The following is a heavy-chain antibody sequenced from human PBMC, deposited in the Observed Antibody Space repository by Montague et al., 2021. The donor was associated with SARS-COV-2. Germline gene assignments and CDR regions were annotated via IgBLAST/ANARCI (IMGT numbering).Heavy chain of an antibody. J-gene: IGHJ4*02. V-gene: IGHV4-39*02. CDR3: ARGMIRGVTTPFGY. CDR1: SGSIICSGYY. Sequence: SETLSLTCSFSSGSIICSGYYCGWIRQPPGTALEWIGNNYYSGPTSYNPSLQNRGTICVDTSTNHLSLRLSSVTAADTAVYFCARGMIRGVTTPFGYWGQGSQVTAPS. D-gene: IGHD3-10*01. CDR2: NYYSGPT.